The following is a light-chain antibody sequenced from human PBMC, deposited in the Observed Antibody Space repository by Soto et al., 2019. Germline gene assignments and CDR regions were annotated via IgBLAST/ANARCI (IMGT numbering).Light chain of an antibody. CDR1: SSDFGDYNS. Sequence: QSVLTQPASVSGSPGQSLTISCTGTSSDFGDYNSVSWYQQHPGKAPKLMILEVNNRPSGVSNRISGSKSGTSASLAISGLRSEDEADYYCAVWDNSLNGVAFGGGTKLTVL. CDR3: AVWDNSLNGVA. J-gene: IGLJ2*01. CDR2: EVN. V-gene: IGLV2-14*01.